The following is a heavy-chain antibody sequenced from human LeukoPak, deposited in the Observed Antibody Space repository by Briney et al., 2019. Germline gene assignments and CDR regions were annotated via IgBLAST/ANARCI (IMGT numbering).Heavy chain of an antibody. CDR1: GFTFSSYA. J-gene: IGHJ6*03. D-gene: IGHD6-19*01. CDR3: AKDPLMEQWLVLDYYYMDV. Sequence: GGSLRLSCAASGFTFSSYAMSWVRQAPGKGLEWVSAISGSGGSTYYADSVKGRFTISRDNSKNTLYLQMNSLRAEDTAVYYCAKDPLMEQWLVLDYYYMDVWGKGTTVTVSS. CDR2: ISGSGGST. V-gene: IGHV3-23*01.